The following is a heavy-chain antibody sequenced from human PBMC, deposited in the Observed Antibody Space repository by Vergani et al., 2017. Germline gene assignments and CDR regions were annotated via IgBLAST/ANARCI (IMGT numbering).Heavy chain of an antibody. D-gene: IGHD2-2*01. V-gene: IGHV2-5*01. CDR1: GFSLSTSGVG. Sequence: QITLKESGPTLVKPTQTLTLTCTFSGFSLSTSGVGVGWIRQPPGKALEWLALIYWNDDKRYRPSLKNRITITKDTSKNQVVLTMTNMDPVDTATYYCAHAHDGYCSSTSYHNWFDPWGQGTLVTVSS. CDR2: IYWNDDK. CDR3: AHAHDGYCSSTSYHNWFDP. J-gene: IGHJ5*02.